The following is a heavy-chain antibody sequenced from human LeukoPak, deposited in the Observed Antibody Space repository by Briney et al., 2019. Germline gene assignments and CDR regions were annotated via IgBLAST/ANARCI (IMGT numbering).Heavy chain of an antibody. CDR2: IYYSGST. V-gene: IGHV4-31*03. Sequence: SETLSPTCTVSGGSISSGGYYWSWIRQHPGKGLEWIGYIYYSGSTYYNPSLKSRVTISVDTSKNQFSLKLSSVTAADTAVYYCARDFPRGGDAFDIWGQGTMVTVSS. CDR3: ARDFPRGGDAFDI. D-gene: IGHD4-23*01. J-gene: IGHJ3*02. CDR1: GGSISSGGYY.